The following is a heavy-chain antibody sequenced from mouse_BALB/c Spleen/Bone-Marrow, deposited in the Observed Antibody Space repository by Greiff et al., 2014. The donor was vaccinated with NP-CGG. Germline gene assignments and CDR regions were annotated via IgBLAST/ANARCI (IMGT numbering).Heavy chain of an antibody. D-gene: IGHD1-1*02. CDR2: ISDGGTYS. Sequence: EVQGVQSGGGLMKPGGSLKLSCAASGFTFSDYYMYWVRQTPEKRLEWVATISDGGTYSYYADSVKGRFTISGENAKSNLYLQMNSLKSEGTAKYYCARDMGDYWGQGTPLTVSS. CDR1: GFTFSDYY. V-gene: IGHV5-4*02. J-gene: IGHJ2*01. CDR3: ARDMGDY.